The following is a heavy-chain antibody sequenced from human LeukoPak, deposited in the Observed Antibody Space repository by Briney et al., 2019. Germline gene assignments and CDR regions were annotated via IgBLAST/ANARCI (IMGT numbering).Heavy chain of an antibody. CDR1: GFTFRNAS. V-gene: IGHV3-15*01. J-gene: IGHJ5*02. D-gene: IGHD2-2*01. CDR3: TTDTRHCSSTSCLPVS. Sequence: PGGSLRLSCAASGFTFRNASMSWVRQAPGKGLEWVGRIKSKTDGGTIDYAAPVKGRFTISRDDSKNTLYLQMNSLKTEDTAVYCCTTDTRHCSSTSCLPVSWGQGTLVTVSS. CDR2: IKSKTDGGTI.